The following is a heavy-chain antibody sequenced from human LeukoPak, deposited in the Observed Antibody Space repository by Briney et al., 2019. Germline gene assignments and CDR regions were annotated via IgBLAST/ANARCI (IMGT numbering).Heavy chain of an antibody. CDR1: GFTFSSYG. V-gene: IGHV3-30*18. CDR2: ISYDGSNK. CDR3: AKEAVAGTYGMDV. Sequence: GGSLRLSCAASGFTFSSYGMHWVRQAPGKGLELVAVISYDGSNKYYADSVKGRFTISRDNSKNTLYLQMNSLRAEDTAVYYCAKEAVAGTYGMDVWGQGTTVTVSS. J-gene: IGHJ6*02. D-gene: IGHD6-19*01.